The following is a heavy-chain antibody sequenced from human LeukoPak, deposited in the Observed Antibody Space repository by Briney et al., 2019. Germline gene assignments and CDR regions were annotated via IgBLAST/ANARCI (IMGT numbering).Heavy chain of an antibody. CDR1: GYTFTSYD. J-gene: IGHJ6*03. V-gene: IGHV1-8*01. CDR2: MNPNSGNT. Sequence: GASVKVSCKASGYTFTSYDINWVRQATGQGLEWMGWMNPNSGNTGYAQKFQGRVTMTRNTSISTAYMELSSLRSEDTAVYYCARGIIASGYDYFNYYYYMDVWGKGTTVTISS. CDR3: ARGIIASGYDYFNYYYYMDV. D-gene: IGHD5-12*01.